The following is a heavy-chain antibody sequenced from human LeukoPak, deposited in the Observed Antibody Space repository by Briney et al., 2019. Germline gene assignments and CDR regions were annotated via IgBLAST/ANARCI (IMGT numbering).Heavy chain of an antibody. V-gene: IGHV4-61*01. D-gene: IGHD3-22*01. CDR1: GGSVSSGSYY. CDR2: IYYSGST. J-gene: IGHJ4*02. Sequence: SETLSLTYTVSGGSVSSGSYYWSWIRQPPGKGLEWIGYIYYSGSTNYNPSLKSRVTISVDTSKNQFSLKLSSVTAADTAVYYCARSDDSSGYYDYWGQGTLVTVSS. CDR3: ARSDDSSGYYDY.